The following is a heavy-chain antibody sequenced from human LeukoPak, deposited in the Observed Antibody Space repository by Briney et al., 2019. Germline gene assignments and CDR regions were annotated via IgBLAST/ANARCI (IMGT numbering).Heavy chain of an antibody. D-gene: IGHD5-24*01. CDR2: ISSSSSTI. CDR3: AQDGASIRFDN. J-gene: IGHJ4*02. CDR1: GFTFSIYA. V-gene: IGHV3-48*01. Sequence: PGGSLRLSCAGSGFTFSIYAMNWVRQAPGKGLEWVSYISSSSSTIYYADTVKGRFTISRDNAKNSLYLQMNSLRAEDTAVYYCAQDGASIRFDNWGQGTLVTVSS.